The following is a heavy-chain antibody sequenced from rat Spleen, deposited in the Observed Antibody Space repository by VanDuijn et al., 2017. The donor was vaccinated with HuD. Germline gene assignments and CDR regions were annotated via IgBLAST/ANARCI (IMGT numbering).Heavy chain of an antibody. CDR3: ARHRAGYRLGFAY. V-gene: IGHV5-29*01. J-gene: IGHJ2*01. D-gene: IGHD1-4*01. CDR1: GLSFSNYD. CDR2: INYDGRST. Sequence: EVQLVESGGGLVQPGRSMKLSCAASGLSFSNYDMAWVRQAPTKGLEWVATINYDGRSTFYRDSVRARFTISRDNAKSTLYLQMDSLRSEDTATYYCARHRAGYRLGFAYWGQGVMVTVSS.